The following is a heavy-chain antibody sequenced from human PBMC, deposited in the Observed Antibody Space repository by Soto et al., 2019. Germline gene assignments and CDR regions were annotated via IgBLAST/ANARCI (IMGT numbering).Heavy chain of an antibody. CDR2: IYYSGST. CDR3: ASGPLPYYYDSSGYYQLDGYFDL. D-gene: IGHD3-22*01. V-gene: IGHV4-30-4*01. Sequence: QVQLQESGPGLVKPSQTLSLTCTVSGGSISSGDYYWSWIRQPPGKGLEWIGYIYYSGSTYYNPSLKSRVTLSVDTSQNQFSLKLSSVTAADTAVYYCASGPLPYYYDSSGYYQLDGYFDLWGRGTLVTVSS. CDR1: GGSISSGDYY. J-gene: IGHJ2*01.